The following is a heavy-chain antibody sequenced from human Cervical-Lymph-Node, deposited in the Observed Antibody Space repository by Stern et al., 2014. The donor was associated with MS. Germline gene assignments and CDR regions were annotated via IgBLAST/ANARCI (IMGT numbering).Heavy chain of an antibody. CDR1: GYTFTSYY. CDR2: INPSGGST. Sequence: QVQLVQSGAEVKKPGASVKVSCKASGYTFTSYYMHWVRQAPGQGLEWMGIINPSGGSTSYAQKFQGRVTMTRDTSTSTVYMELSSLRSEDTAVYYCARTFASGYSYGPYFDYWGQGTLVTVSS. J-gene: IGHJ4*02. CDR3: ARTFASGYSYGPYFDY. V-gene: IGHV1-46*03. D-gene: IGHD5-18*01.